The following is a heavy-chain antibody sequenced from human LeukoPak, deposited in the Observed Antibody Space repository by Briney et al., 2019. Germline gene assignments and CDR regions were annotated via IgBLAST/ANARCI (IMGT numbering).Heavy chain of an antibody. CDR2: IWYDGSNK. J-gene: IGHJ4*02. V-gene: IGHV3-33*01. CDR1: GFTFSSCG. D-gene: IGHD3-10*01. Sequence: GGSLKLSCAASGFTFSSCGMHWVRQAPGKVLEWVAVIWYDGSNKYYADSVKGRFTISRDNSKNTLYLQMNSLRAEDTAVYYCARDFPGARSDYWGQGTLVTVSS. CDR3: ARDFPGARSDY.